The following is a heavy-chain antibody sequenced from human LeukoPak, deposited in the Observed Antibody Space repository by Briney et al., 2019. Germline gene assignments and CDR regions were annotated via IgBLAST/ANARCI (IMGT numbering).Heavy chain of an antibody. Sequence: GGSLRLSCEVSGFTFSNFEMNWVRQAPGKGLEWISYISSGGSNVYYADSVKGRFTISRDNAKNSLFLQMNSLRAEDTAVYYCARDGGYCTGSSCSRPYYFDYWGQGTLVTVSS. CDR1: GFTFSNFE. J-gene: IGHJ4*02. V-gene: IGHV3-48*03. D-gene: IGHD2-15*01. CDR2: ISSGGSNV. CDR3: ARDGGYCTGSSCSRPYYFDY.